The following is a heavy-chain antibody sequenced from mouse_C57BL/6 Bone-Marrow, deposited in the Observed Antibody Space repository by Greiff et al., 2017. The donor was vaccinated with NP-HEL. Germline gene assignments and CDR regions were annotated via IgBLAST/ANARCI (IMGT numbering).Heavy chain of an antibody. D-gene: IGHD1-1*01. CDR2: ISDGGSYT. CDR1: GFTFSSYA. V-gene: IGHV5-4*01. J-gene: IGHJ4*01. CDR3: AREPIITTVVATDAMDY. Sequence: EVQRVESGGGLVKPGGSLKLSCAASGFTFSSYAMSWVRQTPEKRLEWVATISDGGSYTYYPDNVKGRFTISRDNAKNNLYLQMSHLKSEDTAMYYCAREPIITTVVATDAMDYWGQGTSVTVSS.